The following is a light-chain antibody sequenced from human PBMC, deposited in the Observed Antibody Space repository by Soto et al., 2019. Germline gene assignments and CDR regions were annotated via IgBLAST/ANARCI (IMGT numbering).Light chain of an antibody. J-gene: IGKJ2*01. Sequence: DIQMTQSPSSLSASVGDRVTITCQASQDITLYLNWYQHKPAKAPNLLTHDVSTLETGVPARFSGRGSGTTFTLTIINLQPEDVATYYCQQYDSRPNTFGQGTKVDIK. CDR2: DVS. V-gene: IGKV1-33*01. CDR1: QDITLY. CDR3: QQYDSRPNT.